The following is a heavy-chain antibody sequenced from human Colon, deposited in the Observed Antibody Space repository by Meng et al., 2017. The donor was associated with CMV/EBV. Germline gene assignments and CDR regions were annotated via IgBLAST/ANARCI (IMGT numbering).Heavy chain of an antibody. CDR1: TDTFSNYW. CDR2: IDRDATEI. D-gene: IGHD2-15*01. J-gene: IGHJ4*02. V-gene: IGHV3-7*01. Sequence: GGSLRLSCAASTDTFSNYWMTWVRQAPGKGLEWVAGIDRDATEIHYLDYVKGRFTISRDNTKNTVYLQMNSLRVDDTAVYYCARDSFPYSTDKWGQGTLVTVSS. CDR3: ARDSFPYSTDK.